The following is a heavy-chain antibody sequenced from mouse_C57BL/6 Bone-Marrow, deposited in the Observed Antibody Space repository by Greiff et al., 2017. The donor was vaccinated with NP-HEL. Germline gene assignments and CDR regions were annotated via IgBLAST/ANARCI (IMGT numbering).Heavy chain of an antibody. J-gene: IGHJ1*03. V-gene: IGHV1-69*01. CDR3: ARERVWYFDV. CDR2: IDPSDSYT. Sequence: GLEWIGEIDPSDSYTNYNQKFKGKSTLTVDKSSSTAYMQLSSLTSEDSAVYYCARERVWYFDVWGTGTTVTVSS.